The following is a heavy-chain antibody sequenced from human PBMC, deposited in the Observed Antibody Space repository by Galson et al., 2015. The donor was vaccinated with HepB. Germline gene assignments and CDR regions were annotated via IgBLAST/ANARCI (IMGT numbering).Heavy chain of an antibody. V-gene: IGHV3-7*03. Sequence: SLRLSCAASGFTFGTYYMSWVRQAPGKGLEWVANMKEDESDKYYVDSVRGRFTISRDNAKNSLYLQMSSLRAEDTAVYYCARLGYSSTSKSFSGMAVWGLGTTVTVSS. CDR1: GFTFGTYY. J-gene: IGHJ6*02. D-gene: IGHD5-12*01. CDR2: MKEDESDK. CDR3: ARLGYSSTSKSFSGMAV.